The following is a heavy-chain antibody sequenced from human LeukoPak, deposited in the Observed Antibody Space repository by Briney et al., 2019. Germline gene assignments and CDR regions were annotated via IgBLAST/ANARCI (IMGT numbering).Heavy chain of an antibody. Sequence: GGSLRLSCAASGFPFNDYYMTWIRQAPGKGLEWVSHISSSGSTIYYADSVKGRFTISRDNAKNSLYLQMNSLRAEDTALYYCAKDMATSDYYGSGSYDYWGQGTLVTVSS. CDR3: AKDMATSDYYGSGSYDY. CDR1: GFPFNDYY. V-gene: IGHV3-11*01. D-gene: IGHD3-10*01. J-gene: IGHJ4*02. CDR2: ISSSGSTI.